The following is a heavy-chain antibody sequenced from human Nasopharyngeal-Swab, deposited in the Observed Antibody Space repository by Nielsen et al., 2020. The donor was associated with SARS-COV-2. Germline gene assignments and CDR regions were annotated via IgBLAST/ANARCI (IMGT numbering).Heavy chain of an antibody. J-gene: IGHJ6*03. CDR2: ISSSSSTI. V-gene: IGHV3-48*01. D-gene: IGHD4-11*01. CDR3: ARDGATVIGYYYYYMDV. CDR1: GFTFSSYS. Sequence: GGSLRLSCAASGFTFSSYSMNWVRQAPGKGLEWVSYISSSSSTIYYADSVKGRFTISRDNAKNSLYLQMNSLRAEDTAVYYCARDGATVIGYYYYYMDVWGKGTTVTVS.